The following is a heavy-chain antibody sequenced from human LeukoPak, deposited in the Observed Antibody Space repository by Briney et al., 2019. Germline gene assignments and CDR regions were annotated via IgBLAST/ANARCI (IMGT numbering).Heavy chain of an antibody. CDR3: AKDREVFGVVPGYYGMDV. CDR2: ISGSGGST. V-gene: IGHV3-23*01. Sequence: GGSLRPSCAASGFTFSSYAMSWVRQAPGKGLEWVSAISGSGGSTYYAASVKGRFTISTDTSKNTLYLQMNSLRAEDTAVYYCAKDREVFGVVPGYYGMDVWGQGTTVTVSS. CDR1: GFTFSSYA. D-gene: IGHD3-3*01. J-gene: IGHJ6*02.